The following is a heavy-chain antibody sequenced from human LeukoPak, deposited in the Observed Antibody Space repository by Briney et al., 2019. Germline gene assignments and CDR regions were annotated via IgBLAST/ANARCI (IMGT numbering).Heavy chain of an antibody. Sequence: ASVKVSCKASGYTFTGYYMHWVRQAPGQGLEWMGWISAYNGNTNYAQKVQGRVSMTTDTSTSTAYMELRSLKSDDTAVYYCARQSTGGSYYATYLQQWGQGTLVTVSS. CDR1: GYTFTGYY. D-gene: IGHD1-26*01. CDR3: ARQSTGGSYYATYLQQ. V-gene: IGHV1-18*04. J-gene: IGHJ1*01. CDR2: ISAYNGNT.